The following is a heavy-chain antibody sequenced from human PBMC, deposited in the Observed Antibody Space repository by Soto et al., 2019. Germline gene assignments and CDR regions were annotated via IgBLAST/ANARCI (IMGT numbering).Heavy chain of an antibody. CDR3: ARDSTSLPYGMDV. Sequence: ASVKVSCKXSGYTLTELSMHWVRQAPGKGLEWMGGFDPEDGETIYAQKFQGRVTMTEDTSTDTAYMELNSLRAEDTAVYYCARDSTSLPYGMDVWGQGTTVTVSS. V-gene: IGHV1-24*01. CDR1: GYTLTELS. J-gene: IGHJ6*02. CDR2: FDPEDGET. D-gene: IGHD1-26*01.